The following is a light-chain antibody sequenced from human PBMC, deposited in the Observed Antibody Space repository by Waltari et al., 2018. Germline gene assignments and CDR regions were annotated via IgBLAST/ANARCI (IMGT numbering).Light chain of an antibody. CDR2: VNGDGSH. Sequence: QQPGKGPRYLMKVNGDGSHRKGDDIPDRFSGSGSGPERYLTISSLQSEDEAYYYCETGGHGTWVFGGGTKLTVL. CDR3: ETGGHGTWV. J-gene: IGLJ3*02. V-gene: IGLV4-69*01.